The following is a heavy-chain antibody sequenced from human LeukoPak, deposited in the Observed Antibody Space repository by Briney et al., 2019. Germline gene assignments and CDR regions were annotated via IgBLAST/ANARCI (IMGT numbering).Heavy chain of an antibody. CDR2: ISWNNGSI. Sequence: SGGSLRLSCAASGFTFDDYAMHWVRQAPGKGLEWVSGISWNNGSIGYADSVKGRFTISRDNAKNSLYLQMNSLRAVDTALYYCAKDIGGYYDSSGFDYWGQGTLVTVSS. CDR3: AKDIGGYYDSSGFDY. CDR1: GFTFDDYA. V-gene: IGHV3-9*01. D-gene: IGHD3-22*01. J-gene: IGHJ4*02.